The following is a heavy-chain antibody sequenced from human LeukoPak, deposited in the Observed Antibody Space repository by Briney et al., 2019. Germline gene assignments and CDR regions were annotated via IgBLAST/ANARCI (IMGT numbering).Heavy chain of an antibody. CDR1: GFTFSSYG. V-gene: IGHV3-30*02. CDR3: AKDELLWFGELFP. J-gene: IGHJ5*02. CDR2: IRYDGSNK. D-gene: IGHD3-10*01. Sequence: GGSLRLSCAASGFTFSSYGMHWVRQAPGKGLEWVAFIRYDGSNKYYADSVKGRFTISRDNSKNTVYLQMNSLRAEDTAVYYCAKDELLWFGELFPWGQGTLVTVSS.